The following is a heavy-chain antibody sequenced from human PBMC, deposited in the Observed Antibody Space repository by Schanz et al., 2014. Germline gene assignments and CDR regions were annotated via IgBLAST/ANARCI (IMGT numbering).Heavy chain of an antibody. V-gene: IGHV1-69*08. CDR3: ARDGVDAAAGGNY. D-gene: IGHD6-13*01. CDR1: GGTFSSYT. J-gene: IGHJ4*02. Sequence: QVQLVQSGAEVKKPGSSVKVSCKLSGGTFSSYTISWMRQAPGQGLEWMGKIIPVLNIATYAQRFQGRVSITADTSTNTAYMELSSLTSEDTAVHYCARDGVDAAAGGNYWGQGTLVTVSS. CDR2: IIPVLNIA.